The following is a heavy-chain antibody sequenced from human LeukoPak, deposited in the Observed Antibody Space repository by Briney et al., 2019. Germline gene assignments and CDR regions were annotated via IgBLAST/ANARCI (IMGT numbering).Heavy chain of an antibody. J-gene: IGHJ5*02. CDR2: ISGNGGST. CDR1: GFTFSSYA. V-gene: IGHV3-23*01. D-gene: IGHD3-9*01. CDR3: AKEPVVLTGPNWFEP. Sequence: GGSLRLSCAASGFTFSSYAMSWVRQASGKGLEWVSAISGNGGSTYYADSVKGRFTISRDNSKNTLYLQMNSLRAEDTAVYYCAKEPVVLTGPNWFEPWGEGTLVTVSS.